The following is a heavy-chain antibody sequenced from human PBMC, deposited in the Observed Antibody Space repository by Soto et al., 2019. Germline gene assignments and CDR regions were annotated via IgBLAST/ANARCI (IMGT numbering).Heavy chain of an antibody. CDR1: GFTFSTYN. Sequence: EVQLVESGGGLVKPGGSLRLSCAASGFTFSTYNMNWVRQAPGKGLEWVSSISSSTNYIYYADSVKGRFTISRDNAKSSLYLQMNSLRVEDTAVYYCARVQYFDWVSEYAVDIWGQGTMVTVSS. CDR3: ARVQYFDWVSEYAVDI. J-gene: IGHJ3*02. CDR2: ISSSTNYI. D-gene: IGHD3-9*01. V-gene: IGHV3-21*01.